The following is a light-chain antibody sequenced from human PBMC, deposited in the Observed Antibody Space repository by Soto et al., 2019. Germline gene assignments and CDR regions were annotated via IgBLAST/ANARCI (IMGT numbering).Light chain of an antibody. V-gene: IGKV1-5*03. Sequence: DIQMTQSPSTLSGSVGDRVTITCRASQTISSCLAWYQQKPGKAPKRLIYKASNLKSGVPSRFSGSGSGTEFALTISSLQPDDFATYYCQHYNSYSEAFGQGTKVDIK. CDR3: QHYNSYSEA. CDR2: KAS. CDR1: QTISSC. J-gene: IGKJ1*01.